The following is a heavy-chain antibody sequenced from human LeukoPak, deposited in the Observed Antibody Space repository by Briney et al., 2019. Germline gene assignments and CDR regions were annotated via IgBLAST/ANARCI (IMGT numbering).Heavy chain of an antibody. Sequence: SVKVSCKASGGTFSSYAISWVRQAPGQGLEWMGGIIPIFGTANYAQKFQGRVTITADKSTSTAYMELSSLRSEDTAVYYCARGPEGYYYYYYMDVWSKGTTVTVSS. CDR2: IIPIFGTA. CDR3: ARGPEGYYYYYYMDV. J-gene: IGHJ6*03. CDR1: GGTFSSYA. V-gene: IGHV1-69*06.